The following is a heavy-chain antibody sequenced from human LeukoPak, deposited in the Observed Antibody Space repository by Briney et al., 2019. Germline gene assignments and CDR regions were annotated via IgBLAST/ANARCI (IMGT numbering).Heavy chain of an antibody. CDR2: IYWDDDK. Sequence: SGPTLGKPTETLMLTCTFSGLSLRTSGVGVGWIRQPPGKDLEWLALIYWDDDKRYSPSLKSRLTITKDTSKIQVVLTMTNMDPVDTATYYCAHPEEEVDSSGYYSYYFDYWGQGTLVTVSS. J-gene: IGHJ4*02. CDR3: AHPEEEVDSSGYYSYYFDY. D-gene: IGHD3-22*01. V-gene: IGHV2-5*02. CDR1: GLSLRTSGVG.